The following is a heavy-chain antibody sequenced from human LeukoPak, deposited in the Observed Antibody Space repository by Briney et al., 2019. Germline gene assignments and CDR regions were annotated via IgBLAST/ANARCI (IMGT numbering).Heavy chain of an antibody. V-gene: IGHV3-9*01. CDR2: ISWNSGSI. CDR1: GFTFDDYA. CDR3: AKDILDDSSLEIDY. Sequence: SLRLSCAASGFTFDDYAMHWVRQAPGKGLEWVSGISWNSGSIGYADSVKGRFTISRDNAKNSLYLQMNSLRAEDTALYYCAKDILDDSSLEIDYWGQGTLVTVSS. J-gene: IGHJ4*02. D-gene: IGHD3-22*01.